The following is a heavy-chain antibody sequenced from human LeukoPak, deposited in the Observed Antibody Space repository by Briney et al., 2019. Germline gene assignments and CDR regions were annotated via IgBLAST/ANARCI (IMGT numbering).Heavy chain of an antibody. Sequence: GGSLRLSCAASGSTFSTYAMSWVRQAPGKGLEWVSTISGNGDNTYCADSVKGRFTIPRDNSRNTLYLQMKSLRAEDTAVYYCAKGGSSGWSNPPFFDFWGQGTLVTVSS. CDR3: AKGGSSGWSNPPFFDF. V-gene: IGHV3-23*01. CDR1: GSTFSTYA. D-gene: IGHD6-19*01. CDR2: ISGNGDNT. J-gene: IGHJ4*02.